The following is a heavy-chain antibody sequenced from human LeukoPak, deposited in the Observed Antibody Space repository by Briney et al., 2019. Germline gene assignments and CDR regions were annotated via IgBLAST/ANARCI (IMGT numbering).Heavy chain of an antibody. CDR3: ARDLGGYSDGSYYYYMDV. Sequence: SETLSLTCTVSGGSISSGDYYWSWIRQPPGKGLEWIGYISYSGSTYYNPSLKSRVTMSVDTSKNQFSLKLISVTAADTAVYYCARDLGGYSDGSYYYYMDVWGKGTTVTVSS. CDR2: ISYSGST. D-gene: IGHD5-18*01. V-gene: IGHV4-30-4*01. J-gene: IGHJ6*03. CDR1: GGSISSGDYY.